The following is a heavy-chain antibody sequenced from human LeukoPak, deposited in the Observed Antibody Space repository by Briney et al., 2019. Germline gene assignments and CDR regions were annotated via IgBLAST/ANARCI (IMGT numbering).Heavy chain of an antibody. J-gene: IGHJ4*02. Sequence: GGSLRLSCAGSGFTFNYFAIHWVRQAPGKGLEWVSSISSSSSYIYYADSVKGRFTISRDNAKNSLYLQMNSLRAEDTAVYYCARGSHYYGSGRPHSFDYWGQGTLVTVSS. D-gene: IGHD3-10*01. CDR3: ARGSHYYGSGRPHSFDY. V-gene: IGHV3-21*01. CDR2: ISSSSSYI. CDR1: GFTFNYFA.